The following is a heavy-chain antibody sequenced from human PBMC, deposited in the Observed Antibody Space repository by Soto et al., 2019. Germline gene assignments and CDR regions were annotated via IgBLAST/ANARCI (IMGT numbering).Heavy chain of an antibody. D-gene: IGHD3-3*01. CDR3: ATDPHSYYDFWSGYLDP. V-gene: IGHV1-24*01. CDR2: FDPEDGET. CDR1: GYTLTELS. J-gene: IGHJ5*02. Sequence: GASVKVSCKVSGYTLTELSMHWVRQAPGKGLEWMGGFDPEDGETIYAQKFQGRVTMTEDTSTDTAYMELSSLRSEDTAVYYCATDPHSYYDFWSGYLDPWGQGTLVTVSS.